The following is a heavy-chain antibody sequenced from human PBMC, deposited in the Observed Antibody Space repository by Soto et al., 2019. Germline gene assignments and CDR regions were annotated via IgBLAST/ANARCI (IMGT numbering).Heavy chain of an antibody. Sequence: QVQLVQSGAEVKKPGSSVKVSCKASGGTFSSYTISWVRQAPGQGLEWMGRIIPILGIANYAQKFQGRVTITADKSTSTAYMELSSLRSEDTAVYYCARDGYYGSGSSDFDYWGQGTLVTVSS. CDR1: GGTFSSYT. CDR2: IIPILGIA. J-gene: IGHJ4*02. CDR3: ARDGYYGSGSSDFDY. D-gene: IGHD3-10*01. V-gene: IGHV1-69*08.